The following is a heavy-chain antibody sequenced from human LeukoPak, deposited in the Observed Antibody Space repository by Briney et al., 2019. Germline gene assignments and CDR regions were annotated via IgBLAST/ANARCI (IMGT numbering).Heavy chain of an antibody. J-gene: IGHJ6*02. Sequence: GRTLRLYCAASGFTFSSYAMHWLGQAPGKGLEGVVVILYDGSNKYYADSGKGRFTISRDNSKNTLYLQMNSLRAEDTAVYYCARAMVAAARLGYGMDVWGQGTTVTVSS. CDR1: GFTFSSYA. V-gene: IGHV3-30*04. CDR2: ILYDGSNK. D-gene: IGHD6-13*01. CDR3: ARAMVAAARLGYGMDV.